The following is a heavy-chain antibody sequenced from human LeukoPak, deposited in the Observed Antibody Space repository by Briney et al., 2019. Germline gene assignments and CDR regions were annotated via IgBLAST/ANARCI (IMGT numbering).Heavy chain of an antibody. Sequence: PGGSLRLSCAASGFTFSDYYMSWIRQAPGKGLEWVSYISSSGSTIYYADSVKGRFTISRDNAKNSLYLQMNSLRAEDTAAYYCAKFAQRYCSGGSCHPFDYWGQGTLVTVSS. CDR2: ISSSGSTI. J-gene: IGHJ4*02. CDR3: AKFAQRYCSGGSCHPFDY. D-gene: IGHD2-15*01. V-gene: IGHV3-11*01. CDR1: GFTFSDYY.